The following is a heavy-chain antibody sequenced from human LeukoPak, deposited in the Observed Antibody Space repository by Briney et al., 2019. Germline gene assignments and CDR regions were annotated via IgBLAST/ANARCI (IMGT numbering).Heavy chain of an antibody. CDR2: IYYSGST. V-gene: IGHV4-59*01. D-gene: IGHD6-13*01. CDR3: ARGRQPIYYYYYMDV. J-gene: IGHJ6*03. Sequence: SETLSLTCTVSGGSISSYYWSWIRQPPGKGLEWIGYIYYSGSTNYNPSLKSRVTISVDTSKNQFSLKLSSVTAADTAAYYCARGRQPIYYYYYMDVWGKGTTVTVSS. CDR1: GGSISSYY.